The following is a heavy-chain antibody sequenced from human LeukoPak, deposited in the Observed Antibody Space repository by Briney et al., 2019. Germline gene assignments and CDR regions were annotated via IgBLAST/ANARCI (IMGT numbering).Heavy chain of an antibody. CDR3: ARAPRGFLPTYYYYGLDV. J-gene: IGHJ6*02. CDR2: ISYDGSNK. V-gene: IGHV3-30-3*01. Sequence: PGGSLRLSCAASGFTFSSYAMHWVRQAPGKGLEWVAVISYDGSNKYYADSVKGRFTISRDNSKNTLYLQMNSLTAEDTAVYYCARAPRGFLPTYYYYGLDVWGQGTTVTVSS. CDR1: GFTFSSYA. D-gene: IGHD2-15*01.